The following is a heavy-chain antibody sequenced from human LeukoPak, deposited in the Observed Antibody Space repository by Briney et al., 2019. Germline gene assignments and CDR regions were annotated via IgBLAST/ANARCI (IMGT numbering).Heavy chain of an antibody. V-gene: IGHV3-23*01. Sequence: PGGSLRLSCAASGFTFSDAWMSWLRQAPGKGLEWVSTISGSGGSTYYADSVKGRFTISRDNSKNTLYVQMSSLRADDTAVYYCAKGYYYGSGSYSTFDYWGQGTLVTVSS. D-gene: IGHD3-10*01. J-gene: IGHJ4*02. CDR3: AKGYYYGSGSYSTFDY. CDR1: GFTFSDAW. CDR2: ISGSGGST.